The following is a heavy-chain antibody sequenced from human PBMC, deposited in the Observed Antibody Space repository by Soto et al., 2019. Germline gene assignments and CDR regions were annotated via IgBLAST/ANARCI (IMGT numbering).Heavy chain of an antibody. CDR1: GYTFTNYW. Sequence: VESLKISCKGSGYTFTNYWICWVLQMPGKGPEWMGIIYPGDSDTKYNPSFQGQVTISADKSITTTYLQWSSLKASDTAIYYCAASIFYYGMDVWGQGTTVTVSS. CDR2: IYPGDSDT. V-gene: IGHV5-51*01. J-gene: IGHJ6*02. CDR3: AASIFYYGMDV.